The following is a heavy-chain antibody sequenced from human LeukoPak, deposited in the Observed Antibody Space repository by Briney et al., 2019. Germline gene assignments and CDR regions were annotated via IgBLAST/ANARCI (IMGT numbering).Heavy chain of an antibody. CDR1: GGSISSYY. V-gene: IGHV4-59*01. D-gene: IGHD4-17*01. J-gene: IGHJ4*02. CDR3: ARGIGDYEFDY. Sequence: PSETLSLTCTVSGGSISSYYWSWIRQPPGKGLEWIGYIYYSGSTNYNPSLKSRVTISVGTSKNQFSLKLSSVTAADTAVYYCARGIGDYEFDYWGQGTLVTVSS. CDR2: IYYSGST.